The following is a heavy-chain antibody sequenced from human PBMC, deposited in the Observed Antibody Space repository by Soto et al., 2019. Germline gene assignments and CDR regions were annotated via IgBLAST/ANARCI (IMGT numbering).Heavy chain of an antibody. CDR3: ARLNWNYTPGLDY. J-gene: IGHJ4*02. CDR1: GAYVSSAGYS. D-gene: IGHD1-7*01. CDR2: IYNSGNT. V-gene: IGHV4-31*03. Sequence: SETLSVTSPNSGAYVSSAGYSWGWIRQHPGKGLEWIGYIYNSGNTYYNPSLKSRLTISVDTSQNQFSLKLSSVTAADTAVYYCARLNWNYTPGLDYWGLGTLVTVSS.